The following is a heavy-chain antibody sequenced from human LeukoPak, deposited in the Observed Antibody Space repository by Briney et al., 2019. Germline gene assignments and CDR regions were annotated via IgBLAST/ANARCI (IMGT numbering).Heavy chain of an antibody. CDR3: VGAPTYYFDY. V-gene: IGHV4-38-2*02. CDR2: IYHSGST. Sequence: SETLSLTCTVSGYSISSGYYWGWIRQSPGKGLEWIGSIYHSGSTYYNPSLKSRVTISVDTSKNQFSLKLSSVTAADTAVYYCVGAPTYYFDYWGQGTLVTVSS. J-gene: IGHJ4*02. CDR1: GYSISSGYY.